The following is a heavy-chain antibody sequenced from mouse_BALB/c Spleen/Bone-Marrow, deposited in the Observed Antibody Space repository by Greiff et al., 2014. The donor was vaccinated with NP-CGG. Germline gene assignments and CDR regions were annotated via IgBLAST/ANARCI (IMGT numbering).Heavy chain of an antibody. J-gene: IGHJ4*01. D-gene: IGHD4-1*01. V-gene: IGHV1-87*01. Sequence: SGAELARPGASVKLSCRASGYTFTSYWMQWVKQRPGQGLEWIGAIYPGDGDTRYTQKFKGKATLTADKSSSTAYMQLSSLASEDSAVYYCAREGWDEDYAMDYWGQGTSVTVSS. CDR3: AREGWDEDYAMDY. CDR2: IYPGDGDT. CDR1: GYTFTSYW.